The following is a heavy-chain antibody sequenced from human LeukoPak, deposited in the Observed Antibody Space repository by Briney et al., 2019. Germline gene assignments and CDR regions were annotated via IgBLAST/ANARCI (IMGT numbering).Heavy chain of an antibody. CDR2: IYFTGIT. V-gene: IGHV4-59*01. CDR1: GDSISSSC. CDR3: ARSSGAFDY. J-gene: IGHJ4*02. Sequence: SETLCLTCTVSGDSISSSCWSWIRQPPGKGLEWIGYIYFTGITNYNPSLRSRVTMSLDTSKNQFSLKLNSVTAADTAVYYCARSSGAFDYWGQGALVTVSS.